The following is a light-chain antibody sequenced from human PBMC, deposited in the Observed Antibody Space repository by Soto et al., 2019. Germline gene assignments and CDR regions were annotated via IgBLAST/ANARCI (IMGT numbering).Light chain of an antibody. Sequence: QSALTQPASVSGSPGQSITISCTGTSSDVGNYNLVSWYQQHPGKAPKLMIYEVSKWPSGVSNRFSGPKSGNTASLTISGLQAEDEADYYCCSYAGSSTPLIFGTGTKLTVL. CDR1: SSDVGNYNL. J-gene: IGLJ1*01. CDR2: EVS. CDR3: CSYAGSSTPLI. V-gene: IGLV2-23*02.